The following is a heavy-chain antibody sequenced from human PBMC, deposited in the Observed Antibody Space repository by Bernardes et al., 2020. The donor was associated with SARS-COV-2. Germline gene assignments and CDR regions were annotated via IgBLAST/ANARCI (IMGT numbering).Heavy chain of an antibody. CDR2: IHYSGST. V-gene: IGHV4-39*01. J-gene: IGHJ2*01. D-gene: IGHD3-16*01. CDR1: GGSVSSGSYY. Sequence: SETLSLTCTVSGGSVSSGSYYWVWIRQPPGKGLEWIWSIHYSGSTHYNPSLKSRVTISVDTSKNQFSLRLRSVTAADTAAYYCARQGETSLDWYFDVWGRGTLVTVS. CDR3: ARQGETSLDWYFDV.